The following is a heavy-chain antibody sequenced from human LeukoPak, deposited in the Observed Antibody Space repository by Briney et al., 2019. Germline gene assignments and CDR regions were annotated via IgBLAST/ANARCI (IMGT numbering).Heavy chain of an antibody. Sequence: KPSETLSLTCTVSGGSISSSSYYWGWIRQPPGKGVEWIGSIYYSGSTYYNPSLKSRVTISVDTSKNQFSLKLSSVTAADTAVYYSARLLGYSYGSEIDYWGQGTLVTVSS. D-gene: IGHD5-18*01. CDR1: GGSISSSSYY. CDR3: ARLLGYSYGSEIDY. CDR2: IYYSGST. J-gene: IGHJ4*02. V-gene: IGHV4-39*01.